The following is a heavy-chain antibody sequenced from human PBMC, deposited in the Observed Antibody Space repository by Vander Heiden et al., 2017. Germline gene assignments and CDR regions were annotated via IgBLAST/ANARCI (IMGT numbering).Heavy chain of an antibody. CDR1: GLTFTSYA. D-gene: IGHD3-10*01. CDR2: ISSSGGTT. Sequence: EVQLLESGGALVQPGGSLGLACAASGLTFTSYAMSWVRQAPGKGLEWVSTISSSGGTTYYADSVKGRFTISRDNSKNTLNLQLSSLRAEDTAIYYCATFGLGTYWDYFDYWGQGTLVTVSS. CDR3: ATFGLGTYWDYFDY. V-gene: IGHV3-23*01. J-gene: IGHJ4*02.